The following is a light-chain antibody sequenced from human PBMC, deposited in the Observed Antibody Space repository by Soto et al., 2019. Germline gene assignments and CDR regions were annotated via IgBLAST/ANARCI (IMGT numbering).Light chain of an antibody. CDR1: QSVSSSY. CDR2: GTS. J-gene: IGKJ2*01. V-gene: IGKV3-20*01. Sequence: ESVLTQSPGTLSLSPGERATLSCRASQSVSSSYLAWYQQKPGQAPRLLIYGTSSRATGIPDRFSGSGSGTDFTLTISSLEPEDFAVYYCQQFGHSPRYTFGQGTKLEIK. CDR3: QQFGHSPRYT.